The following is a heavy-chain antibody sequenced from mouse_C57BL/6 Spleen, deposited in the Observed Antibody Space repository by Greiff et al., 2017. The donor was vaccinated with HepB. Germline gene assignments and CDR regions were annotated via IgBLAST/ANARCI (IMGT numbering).Heavy chain of an antibody. CDR2: ISSGSSTI. CDR3: ARGDYYGSFDY. J-gene: IGHJ2*01. CDR1: GFTFSDYG. D-gene: IGHD1-1*01. V-gene: IGHV5-17*01. Sequence: EVKLVESGGGLVKPGGSLKLSCAASGFTFSDYGMHWVRQAPEKGLEWVAYISSGSSTIYYADTVKGRFTIPRDNAKNTLFLQMTSLRSEDTAMYYCARGDYYGSFDYWGQGTTLTVSS.